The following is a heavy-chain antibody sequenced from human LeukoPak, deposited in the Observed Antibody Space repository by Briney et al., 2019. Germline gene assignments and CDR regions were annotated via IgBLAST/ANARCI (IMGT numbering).Heavy chain of an antibody. CDR3: ARESTVVIAFDI. D-gene: IGHD4-23*01. CDR1: EFTFSSYA. CDR2: INQDGSEK. Sequence: GGSLRLSCAASEFTFSSYAMSWVRQAPGKGLQWVANINQDGSEKHYVDSVKGRFTISRDNSKNTLYLQMNSLRAEDTAVYYCARESTVVIAFDIWGQGTMVTVSS. V-gene: IGHV3-7*01. J-gene: IGHJ3*02.